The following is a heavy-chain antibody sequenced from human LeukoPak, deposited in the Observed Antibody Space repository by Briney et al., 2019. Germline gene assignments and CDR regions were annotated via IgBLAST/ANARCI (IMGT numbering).Heavy chain of an antibody. CDR1: GFTFSSYA. D-gene: IGHD1-26*01. Sequence: GGSLRLTCAVSGFTFSSYAMSWVRQAPGKGLEWVSAIRGSGDRTLYADSVKGRFTISRDNSKNTLYLQMNSLRAEDTAVYYCAKDSKIVGATFRSYHYMDVWGKGTAVTVSS. J-gene: IGHJ6*03. CDR2: IRGSGDRT. CDR3: AKDSKIVGATFRSYHYMDV. V-gene: IGHV3-23*01.